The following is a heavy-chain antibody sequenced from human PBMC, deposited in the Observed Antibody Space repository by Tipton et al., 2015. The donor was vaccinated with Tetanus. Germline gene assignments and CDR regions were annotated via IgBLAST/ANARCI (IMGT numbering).Heavy chain of an antibody. J-gene: IGHJ4*02. CDR3: ARSASPFDC. Sequence: SLRLSCAASGFTFSSYSMTWVRQSPGKGLEWVSAISASGDSTYYADFVKGRFIISRDTSKNTLYLQMNSLRAEDTAVYYCARSASPFDCGGQGTLVTVSS. V-gene: IGHV3-23*01. CDR1: GFTFSSYS. CDR2: ISASGDST.